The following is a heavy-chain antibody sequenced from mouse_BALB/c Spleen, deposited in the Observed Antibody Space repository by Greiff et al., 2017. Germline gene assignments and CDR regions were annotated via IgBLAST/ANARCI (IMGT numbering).Heavy chain of an antibody. V-gene: IGHV5-6-5*01. D-gene: IGHD2-10*02. Sequence: EVHLVESGGGLVKPGGSLKLSCAASGFTFSSYAMSWVRQTPEKRLEWVASISSGGSTYYPDSVKGRFTISGDNARNILYLQMSSLRSEDTAMYYCARARYGNYDAMDYWGQGTSVTVSS. CDR2: ISSGGST. CDR3: ARARYGNYDAMDY. J-gene: IGHJ4*01. CDR1: GFTFSSYA.